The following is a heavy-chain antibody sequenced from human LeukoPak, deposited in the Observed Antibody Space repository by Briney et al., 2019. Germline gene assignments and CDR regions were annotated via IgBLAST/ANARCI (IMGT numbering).Heavy chain of an antibody. J-gene: IGHJ6*03. Sequence: ASVKVSCKASGYTFTSYGISWVRQAPGQGLEWMGWISAYNGNTNYAQKFQGRVTMTRDMSTSTVYMELSSLRSEDTAVYYCARDSRYCSGGSCNYYYYYYMDVWGKGTTVTVSS. D-gene: IGHD2-15*01. CDR3: ARDSRYCSGGSCNYYYYYYMDV. V-gene: IGHV1-18*01. CDR1: GYTFTSYG. CDR2: ISAYNGNT.